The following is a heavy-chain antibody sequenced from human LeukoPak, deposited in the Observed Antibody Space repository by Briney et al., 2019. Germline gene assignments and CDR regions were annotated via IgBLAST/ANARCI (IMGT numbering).Heavy chain of an antibody. CDR1: GFTFSSYT. D-gene: IGHD7-27*01. CDR3: ARDLGFFDY. V-gene: IGHV3-66*01. Sequence: TGGSLRLSCAASGFTFSSYTMNWVRQPPGKGLEWVSVIYSGGSTYYADSVKGRFTISRDNSKNTLYLQMNSLRAEDTAVYYCARDLGFFDYWGQGTLVTVSS. CDR2: IYSGGST. J-gene: IGHJ4*02.